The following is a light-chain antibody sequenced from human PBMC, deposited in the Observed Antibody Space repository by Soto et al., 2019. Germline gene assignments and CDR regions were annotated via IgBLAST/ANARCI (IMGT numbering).Light chain of an antibody. Sequence: EIVFTQSPATLYLSPGERATLTCRASQSVSSSYLAWYQQKLGQAPSLIVYGASSRATGIPARFSVSGSGTDLTLTLSSLEPEDFAFYDYQRRSNWPILTFGGGTKVDIK. V-gene: IGKV3D-20*02. J-gene: IGKJ4*01. CDR2: GAS. CDR3: QRRSNWPILT. CDR1: QSVSSSY.